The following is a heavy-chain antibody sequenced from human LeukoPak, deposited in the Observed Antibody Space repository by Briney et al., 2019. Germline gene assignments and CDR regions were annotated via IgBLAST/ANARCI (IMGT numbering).Heavy chain of an antibody. CDR3: ARDGYCSSTSCYKMDV. D-gene: IGHD2-2*02. J-gene: IGHJ6*04. Sequence: GGSLRLSCAASGFTFSSYSMNWVHQAPGKGLEWVSSISSSSSYIYYADSVKGRFSISRDNAENSLYLQMNSLRAEDTAVYYCARDGYCSSTSCYKMDVWGKGTTVTVSS. CDR2: ISSSSSYI. V-gene: IGHV3-21*01. CDR1: GFTFSSYS.